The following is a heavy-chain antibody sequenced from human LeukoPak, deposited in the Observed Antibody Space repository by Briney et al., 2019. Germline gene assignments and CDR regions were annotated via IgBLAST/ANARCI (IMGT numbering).Heavy chain of an antibody. D-gene: IGHD3-16*01. CDR3: ARRPMMGAFDI. V-gene: IGHV4-39*01. J-gene: IGHJ3*02. Sequence: SETLSLTCTVSGDSITSRSYYWGWIRQPPGKGLEWIGSIYYTGSTYYNPSLKSRVTISVDTSKNQFSLKLSSVTAADTAVYYCARRPMMGAFDIWGQGTMVTVSS. CDR1: GDSITSRSYY. CDR2: IYYTGST.